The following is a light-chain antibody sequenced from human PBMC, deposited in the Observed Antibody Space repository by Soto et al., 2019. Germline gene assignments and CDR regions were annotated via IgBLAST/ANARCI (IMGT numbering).Light chain of an antibody. CDR3: QQYQSLT. Sequence: NVLTQSPAVLSLSKEDRAILSCRASQSVSSSYLAWYQHKPGQAPRLLIHGASSRVTGIPDRFSGSGSGTDFTLSITRLEPEDFAVYYCQQYQSLTFGGGTKVDI. CDR2: GAS. CDR1: QSVSSSY. J-gene: IGKJ4*01. V-gene: IGKV3-20*01.